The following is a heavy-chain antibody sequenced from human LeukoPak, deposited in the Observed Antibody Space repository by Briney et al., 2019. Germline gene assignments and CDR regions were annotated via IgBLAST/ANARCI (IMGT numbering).Heavy chain of an antibody. D-gene: IGHD3-9*01. V-gene: IGHV1-2*02. CDR2: INPNSGGT. Sequence: GASVKVSCKASGYTFTGYYMHWVRQAPGQGLEWMGWINPNSGGTNYAQKFQGRVTMTRDTSISTAYMELSRLRSDDTAVYYCARGQQIYDILGPDIWGQGTMVTVSS. CDR1: GYTFTGYY. J-gene: IGHJ3*02. CDR3: ARGQQIYDILGPDI.